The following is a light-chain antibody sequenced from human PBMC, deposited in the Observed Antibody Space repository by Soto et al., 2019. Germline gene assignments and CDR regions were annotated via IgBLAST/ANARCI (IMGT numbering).Light chain of an antibody. CDR1: HSVTSDY. CDR2: GAS. V-gene: IGKV3-20*01. Sequence: CPRIVPQSPGDRATXSCRASHSVTSDYLAWYQQKAGEAPRLLIYGASKRGAGIAEGFGSSGSKTDSTLTISRLEAEDFAEYYCQQYVDSPRVFGQGSKLEIK. CDR3: QQYVDSPRV. J-gene: IGKJ1*01.